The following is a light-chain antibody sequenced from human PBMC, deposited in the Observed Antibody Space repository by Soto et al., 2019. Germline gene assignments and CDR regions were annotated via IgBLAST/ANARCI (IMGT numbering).Light chain of an antibody. Sequence: QSALTQPLSVSGSPGQSGTISCTGTSSDVGSSNGVSWYQQPPGTAPKLMIYDVSNRPSGVPDRFSGSKSGNTASLTISGLQAEDEADYYCSSYTSSSTYVFGTGTKVTVL. CDR2: DVS. CDR1: SSDVGSSNG. CDR3: SSYTSSSTYV. J-gene: IGLJ1*01. V-gene: IGLV2-18*02.